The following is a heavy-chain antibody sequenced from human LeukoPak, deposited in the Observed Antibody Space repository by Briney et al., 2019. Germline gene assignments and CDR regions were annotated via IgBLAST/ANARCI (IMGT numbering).Heavy chain of an antibody. V-gene: IGHV4-39*07. Sequence: SETLSLTCTVSGGSISSSSYYWGWIRQPPGKGLEWIGSIYYSGSTYYNPSLKSRVTISVDTSKNQFSLKLSSVTAADTAVYFCTRDRVSPRLGYWFDPWGQGTLVTVSS. CDR2: IYYSGST. CDR3: TRDRVSPRLGYWFDP. J-gene: IGHJ5*02. D-gene: IGHD3-22*01. CDR1: GGSISSSSYY.